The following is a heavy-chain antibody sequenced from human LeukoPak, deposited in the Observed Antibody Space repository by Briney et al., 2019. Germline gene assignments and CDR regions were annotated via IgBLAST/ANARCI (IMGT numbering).Heavy chain of an antibody. CDR2: IIPIFGTA. Sequence: SVKVSCXASGGTFSSYAISWVRQALGQGLEWMAGIIPIFGTANYAQKFQGRVTITADESTSTAYMELSSLRSEDTAVYYCARALLWFGEFDYWGQGTLVTVSS. V-gene: IGHV1-69*01. CDR1: GGTFSSYA. D-gene: IGHD3-10*01. CDR3: ARALLWFGEFDY. J-gene: IGHJ4*02.